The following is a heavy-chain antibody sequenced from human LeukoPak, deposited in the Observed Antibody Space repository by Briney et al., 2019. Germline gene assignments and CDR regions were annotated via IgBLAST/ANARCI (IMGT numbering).Heavy chain of an antibody. V-gene: IGHV4-39*01. CDR2: IYYSGST. CDR1: GGSISSSSCY. D-gene: IGHD4-17*01. CDR3: ARHYHGDYLGNWFDP. Sequence: NPSETLSLTCTVSGGSISSSSCYWGWIRQPPGKGLEWIGSIYYSGSTYYNPSLKSRVTISVDTSKNQFSLKLSSVTAADTAVYYCARHYHGDYLGNWFDPWGQGTLVTVSS. J-gene: IGHJ5*02.